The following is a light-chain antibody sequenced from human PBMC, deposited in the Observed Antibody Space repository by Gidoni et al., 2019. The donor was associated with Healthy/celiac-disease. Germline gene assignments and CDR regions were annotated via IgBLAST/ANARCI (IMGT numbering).Light chain of an antibody. CDR2: AAS. V-gene: IGKV1-39*01. J-gene: IGKJ2*01. Sequence: DIQMTQSPSSLSASVGDRVTINCRASQSISSYLNWYQQKPGKAPKLLIYAASSLQSGVPSRFSGSGSGTDFTLTIRSLQPEDFATYYCQQSYSTPYXFXQGTKLEIK. CDR3: QQSYSTPYX. CDR1: QSISSY.